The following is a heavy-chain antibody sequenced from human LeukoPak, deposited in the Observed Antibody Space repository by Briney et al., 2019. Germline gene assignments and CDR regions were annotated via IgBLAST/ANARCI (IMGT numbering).Heavy chain of an antibody. CDR2: IDPSDSYT. Sequence: GESLKISCKGFGYSFTSYWIAWVRQMPGKGLEWMGTIDPSDSYTNYSPSFQGHVTISADKSIYTASLQWSSLKASDTAMYYCARLVNYDGSGQKIFDYWGQGTLVTVSS. J-gene: IGHJ4*02. CDR3: ARLVNYDGSGQKIFDY. D-gene: IGHD3-22*01. V-gene: IGHV5-10-1*01. CDR1: GYSFTSYW.